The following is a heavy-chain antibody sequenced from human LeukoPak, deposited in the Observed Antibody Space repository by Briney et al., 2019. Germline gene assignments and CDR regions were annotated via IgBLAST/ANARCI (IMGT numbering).Heavy chain of an antibody. J-gene: IGHJ6*02. CDR3: AVEASAMDV. Sequence: PGGSLRLSCAASGFTFSSYEMNWVRQAPGKGLEWVSYISSGGSTIYYAGSVKGRFTISRDNAKNSLYLQMNSLRPEDTALYYCAVEASAMDVWGQGTTVTVSS. V-gene: IGHV3-48*03. CDR1: GFTFSSYE. CDR2: ISSGGSTI.